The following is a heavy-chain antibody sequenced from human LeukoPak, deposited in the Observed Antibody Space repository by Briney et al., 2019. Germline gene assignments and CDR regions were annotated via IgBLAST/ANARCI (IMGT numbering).Heavy chain of an antibody. V-gene: IGHV3-7*01. CDR2: IKQDGSDK. J-gene: IGHJ3*02. Sequence: GGSLRLSCAASGFTFSSYCMSWVRQAPGRGLEWVANIKQDGSDKYYVYFVKGRSTISRDNAKNSLYLQMNSLRAEDTAVYYCARSPRYNWNDVSAFDIWGQGTMVTVSS. CDR3: ARSPRYNWNDVSAFDI. CDR1: GFTFSSYC. D-gene: IGHD1-1*01.